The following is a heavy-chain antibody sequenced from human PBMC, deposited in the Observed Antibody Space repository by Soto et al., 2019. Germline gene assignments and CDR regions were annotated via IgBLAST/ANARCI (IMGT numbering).Heavy chain of an antibody. CDR1: GYSVSDYF. Sequence: QVQLVQSGAEVKKSGASVEVSCKASGYSVSDYFIQWVRQAPGQGLEWEAWINPKSAATNYAKKFQDRVSLTWDTSISTAYMELTRLRPDDTAVYYCARIKWGLDYYNGMDVWGQGTTVIVSS. V-gene: IGHV1-2*02. CDR3: ARIKWGLDYYNGMDV. J-gene: IGHJ6*02. D-gene: IGHD1-26*01. CDR2: INPKSAAT.